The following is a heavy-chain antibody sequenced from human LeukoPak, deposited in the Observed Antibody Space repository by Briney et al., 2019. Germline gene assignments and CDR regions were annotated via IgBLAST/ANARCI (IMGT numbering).Heavy chain of an antibody. D-gene: IGHD3-16*01. CDR3: AREFGGTYRFDY. Sequence: ASVKVSCKASGYTFTPYYIHWVRQAPGQGLEWMGIIFTGGGGTRYTQQFQGRVTMTRDTSTSTVYMEVSSLRSDDTAVYYCAREFGGTYRFDYWGQGTLVTVSS. CDR1: GYTFTPYY. CDR2: IFTGGGGT. J-gene: IGHJ4*02. V-gene: IGHV1-46*01.